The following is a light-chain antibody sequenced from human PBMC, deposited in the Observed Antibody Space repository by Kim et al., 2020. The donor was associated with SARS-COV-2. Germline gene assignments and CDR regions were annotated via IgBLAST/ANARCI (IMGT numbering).Light chain of an antibody. CDR1: QNLVHGDGNTY. CDR2: KVS. J-gene: IGKJ4*01. CDR3: MQGSHRRPT. V-gene: IGKV2-30*02. Sequence: DVVMTQSPLSLAVTLGQPASISCRSSQNLVHGDGNTYLNWFQQRPGQSPRRLIYKVSNRDSGAPDRFSGSGSGTDFTLKISRVEAEGVGVYYCMQGSHRRPTFGGGTKVDIK.